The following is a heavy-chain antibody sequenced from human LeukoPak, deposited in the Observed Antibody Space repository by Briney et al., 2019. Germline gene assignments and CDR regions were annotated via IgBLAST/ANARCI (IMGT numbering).Heavy chain of an antibody. D-gene: IGHD3-22*01. CDR2: INWNSDSI. CDR1: GFTFDDYA. CDR3: ARVETYYYDSSGYSKDAFDI. Sequence: GGSLRLSCAVSGFTFDDYAMHWVRQVPGKGLEWVSGINWNSDSIGYADSVKGRFTTSRDNAKNSLYLQMNGLRAEDTALYYCARVETYYYDSSGYSKDAFDIWGQGTMVTVSS. V-gene: IGHV3-9*01. J-gene: IGHJ3*02.